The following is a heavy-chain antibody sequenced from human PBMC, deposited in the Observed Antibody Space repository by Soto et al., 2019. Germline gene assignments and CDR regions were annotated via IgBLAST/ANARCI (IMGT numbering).Heavy chain of an antibody. CDR3: AKALYSNYAKGPREFDY. CDR2: ISGSGGST. J-gene: IGHJ4*02. CDR1: GFTFSSYA. Sequence: VGAQRLSYAASGFTFSSYARSSVRQTPGKGLEWVSAISGSGGSTYYADSVKGRFTISRDNSKNTLYLQMNSLRAEDTAVYYCAKALYSNYAKGPREFDYWGQGTLVTVSS. V-gene: IGHV3-23*01. D-gene: IGHD4-4*01.